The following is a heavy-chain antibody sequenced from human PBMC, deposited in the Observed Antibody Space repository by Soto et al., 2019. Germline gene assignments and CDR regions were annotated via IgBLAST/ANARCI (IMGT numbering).Heavy chain of an antibody. CDR1: GGSISSYY. CDR2: IYYSGST. Sequence: PSETLSLTCTVSGGSISSYYWSWIRQPPGKGLEWIGYIYYSGSTNYNPSLKSRVTISVDTSKNQFSLKLSSVTAADTAVYYCATLSYETYYYYYGMDVWGQGTTVTVS. J-gene: IGHJ6*02. CDR3: ATLSYETYYYYYGMDV. V-gene: IGHV4-59*01. D-gene: IGHD5-12*01.